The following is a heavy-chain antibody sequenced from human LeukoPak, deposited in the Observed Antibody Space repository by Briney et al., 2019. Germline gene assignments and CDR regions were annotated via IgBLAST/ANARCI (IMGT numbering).Heavy chain of an antibody. D-gene: IGHD2-8*01. J-gene: IGHJ4*02. CDR3: ARHYGVPSAEGPHFDY. Sequence: PGRSLRLSCAASGFTVSSSSVNCVRQAPGKGREWGSSISVSSRYTYYAASLKGRFTISRDTAKNPLYLQMSSLRAEDTAVYYCARHYGVPSAEGPHFDYWGQGTLVTVSS. CDR1: GFTVSSSS. V-gene: IGHV3-21*01. CDR2: ISVSSRYT.